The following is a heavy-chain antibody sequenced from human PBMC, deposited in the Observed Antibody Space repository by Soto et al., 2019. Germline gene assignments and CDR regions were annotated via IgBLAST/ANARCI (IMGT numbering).Heavy chain of an antibody. CDR2: VSIGGST. CDR1: GFTFSSYA. V-gene: IGHV3-23*01. Sequence: VSLRLSCAASGFTFSSYAMGWVRQGPGKGLEWVAVVSIGGSTHYADSVRGRFTISRDNSKNTLSLQMNSLTAEDTAVYFCAKRRGAGGHFDYWGQGALVTVSS. D-gene: IGHD2-15*01. CDR3: AKRRGAGGHFDY. J-gene: IGHJ4*02.